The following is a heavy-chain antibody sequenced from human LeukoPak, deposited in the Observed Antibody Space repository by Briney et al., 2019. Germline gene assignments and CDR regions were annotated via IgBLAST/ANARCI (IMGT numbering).Heavy chain of an antibody. V-gene: IGHV3-23*01. D-gene: IGHD2-8*01. Sequence: GGSLRLSCGASGFTFSNCAMIWVRQAPGKGLEWVSVISGSGTTTNYGDSVRGRFTISRDNSKNTLFLQMNDLRAEDTAVYYCAKGEALVYATVNWFDPWGQGTLVTVSS. J-gene: IGHJ5*02. CDR1: GFTFSNCA. CDR2: ISGSGTTT. CDR3: AKGEALVYATVNWFDP.